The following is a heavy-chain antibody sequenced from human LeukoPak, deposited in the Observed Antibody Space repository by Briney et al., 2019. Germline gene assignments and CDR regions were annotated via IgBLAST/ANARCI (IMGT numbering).Heavy chain of an antibody. J-gene: IGHJ4*02. CDR2: ISYRGNT. CDR3: ASLYCSGGSCYSLDPTDY. V-gene: IGHV4-39*02. D-gene: IGHD2-15*01. Sequence: SETLSLTCFVSGGSISHSDYFWGWIRQPPGKGLEWIGTISYRGNTYYNPSLKSRVTISKDTSKNHFSLKLSSVTAADTAVYYCASLYCSGGSCYSLDPTDYWGQGTLVTVSS. CDR1: GGSISHSDYF.